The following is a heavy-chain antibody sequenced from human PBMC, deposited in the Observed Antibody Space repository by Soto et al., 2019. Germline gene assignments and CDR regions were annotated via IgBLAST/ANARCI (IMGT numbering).Heavy chain of an antibody. D-gene: IGHD3-22*01. CDR3: AREGVKWLSTFYFDY. J-gene: IGHJ4*02. V-gene: IGHV3-30-3*01. CDR2: ISYDGSNK. CDR1: GFTFSSYA. Sequence: QVQLVESGGGVVQPGRSLRLSWAASGFTFSSYAMHWVRQAPGKGLEGVAVISYDGSNKYYADSVKGRFTISRDNSKNTLYLQMNSLRAEDTAVYYCAREGVKWLSTFYFDYWGQGTLVTVSS.